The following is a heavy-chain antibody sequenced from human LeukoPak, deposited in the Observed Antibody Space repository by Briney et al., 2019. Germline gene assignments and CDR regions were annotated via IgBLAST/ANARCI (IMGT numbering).Heavy chain of an antibody. Sequence: SETLSLTCTVSGGSISSYYWSWIRQPPGKGLEWIGSIYYSGSTSYNPSLKSRVTISVDTSKNQFSLKLSSVTAADTAVYYCARIVWVSDFWSGYYLNWFDPWGQGTLVTVSS. D-gene: IGHD3-3*01. V-gene: IGHV4-39*01. CDR3: ARIVWVSDFWSGYYLNWFDP. CDR1: GGSISSYY. CDR2: IYYSGST. J-gene: IGHJ5*02.